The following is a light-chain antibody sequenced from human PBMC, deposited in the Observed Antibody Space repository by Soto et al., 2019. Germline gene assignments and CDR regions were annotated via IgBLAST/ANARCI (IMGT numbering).Light chain of an antibody. CDR3: QAWDSSTYVV. CDR1: KLGDKY. V-gene: IGLV3-1*01. CDR2: EDS. J-gene: IGLJ2*01. Sequence: SYELTQPPSVSVSPGQIASITCSGDKLGDKYACWYQQKPGQSPVLVIYEDSKRPPGIPERFSGSNSGNTATLTISGTQAMDEADYYCQAWDSSTYVVFGGGTQLTVL.